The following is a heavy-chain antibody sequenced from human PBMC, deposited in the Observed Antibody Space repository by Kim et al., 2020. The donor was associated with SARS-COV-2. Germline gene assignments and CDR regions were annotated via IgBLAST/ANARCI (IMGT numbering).Heavy chain of an antibody. CDR2: INAGNGNT. D-gene: IGHD3-3*01. CDR3: ARGYYDFWSGYATFDY. J-gene: IGHJ4*02. CDR1: GYTFTSYA. Sequence: ASVKVSCKASGYTFTSYAMHWVRQAPGQRLEWMGWINAGNGNTKYSQKFQGRVTTTRDTSASTAYMELSSLRSEDTAVYYCARGYYDFWSGYATFDYWGQGTLVTVSS. V-gene: IGHV1-3*01.